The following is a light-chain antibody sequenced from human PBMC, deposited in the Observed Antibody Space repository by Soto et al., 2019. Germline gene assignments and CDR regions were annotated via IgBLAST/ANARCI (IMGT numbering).Light chain of an antibody. CDR1: QSVFYLSNNKNV. Sequence: DIVMTQSPDALAVSLGESATINCKSSQSVFYLSNNKNVLGWFQQRPGQPPKLLIHWASTRESGFTDRFSASGSGTDFNLNLSNLQAEDVAIYYCQQYYSTPYTFGQGTNLEI. CDR3: QQYYSTPYT. CDR2: WAS. V-gene: IGKV4-1*01. J-gene: IGKJ2*01.